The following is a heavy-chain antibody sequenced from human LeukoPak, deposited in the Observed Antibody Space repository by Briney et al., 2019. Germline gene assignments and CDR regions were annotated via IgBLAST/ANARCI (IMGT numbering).Heavy chain of an antibody. Sequence: PSETLSLTCSASGASTSSRYWSWIRQSPGRTLEWIGHIYNGRSTKYNPSLTSRVTTSVDTSKNQFSLRMTSVTAADTAIYYCAQTTGWPGFDFWGPGALVTVSS. V-gene: IGHV4-59*08. J-gene: IGHJ4*02. CDR1: GASTSSRY. D-gene: IGHD6-19*01. CDR3: AQTTGWPGFDF. CDR2: IYNGRST.